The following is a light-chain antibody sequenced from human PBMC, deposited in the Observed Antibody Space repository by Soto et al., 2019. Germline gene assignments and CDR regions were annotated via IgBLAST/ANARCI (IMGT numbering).Light chain of an antibody. CDR1: QSVSGSD. CDR3: QQYNNWPPWT. V-gene: IGKV3-15*01. J-gene: IGKJ1*01. Sequence: IVVTKFAGILSSAPGARATLSCRAIQSVSGSDLAWYQQKPGQAPRLLIYGASTRATGIPARFSGSGSGTEFTLTISSLQSEDFALYFCQQYNNWPPWTFGQGTKVDVK. CDR2: GAS.